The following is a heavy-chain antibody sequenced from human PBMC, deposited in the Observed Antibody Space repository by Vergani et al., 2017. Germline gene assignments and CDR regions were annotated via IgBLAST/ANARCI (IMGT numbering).Heavy chain of an antibody. CDR2: IYGDDDK. Sequence: QITLKESGPTLVKPTQTLTLTCTFSGFSLSSSGVGVGWIRQPPGKALEWLALIYGDDDKRYRPSLKSRLTITKDTSKKQVVLTMTNMDPVDTAVYYCTTDPPIVNWGQGTLVTVSS. J-gene: IGHJ4*02. CDR1: GFSLSSSGVG. V-gene: IGHV2-5*02. CDR3: TTDPPIVN. D-gene: IGHD2/OR15-2a*01.